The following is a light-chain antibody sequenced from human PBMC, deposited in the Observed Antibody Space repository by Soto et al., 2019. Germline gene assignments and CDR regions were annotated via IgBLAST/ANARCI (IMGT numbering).Light chain of an antibody. CDR3: QHFNSWPLL. Sequence: EIVMTQSPAMLSVSPGERATLSCRASQNVNNRLAWYQQKAGQPPRLLIYGASTRATGIPARFSGSGSGTEFTFTISSLQSEDFAVYYCQHFNSWPLLFGQGTKVEIK. CDR2: GAS. V-gene: IGKV3-15*01. J-gene: IGKJ1*01. CDR1: QNVNNR.